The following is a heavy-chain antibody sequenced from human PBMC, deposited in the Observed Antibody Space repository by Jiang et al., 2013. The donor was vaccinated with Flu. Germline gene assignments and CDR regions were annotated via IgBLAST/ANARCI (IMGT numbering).Heavy chain of an antibody. D-gene: IGHD3-3*01. Sequence: QTLSLTCVISGDSVSSYSATWTWIRQSPSRGLEWLGRTYYRSKWYNDYAVSVKSRITINPDTSKNQFSLQLNSVTPEDTAVYYCARVGGSGRSLDYWGQGPWSPSPQ. J-gene: IGHJ4*02. CDR1: GDSVSSYSAT. V-gene: IGHV6-1*01. CDR2: TYYRSKWYN. CDR3: ARVGGSGRSLDY.